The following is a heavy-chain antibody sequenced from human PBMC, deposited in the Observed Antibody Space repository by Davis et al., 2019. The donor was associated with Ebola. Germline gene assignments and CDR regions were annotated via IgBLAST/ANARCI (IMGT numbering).Heavy chain of an antibody. CDR3: VRMRRGITMSGEPDYYGFDY. J-gene: IGHJ6*02. V-gene: IGHV3-9*01. CDR2: ISWSSDRK. D-gene: IGHD1-14*01. CDR1: GFIFDDHA. Sequence: GGSLGLSCVVSGFIFDDHAMQWVRQVPGKGLEWVSGISWSSDRKVYAASVKGRFTISRDNSKNTLSLQMDSLRAEDTAVYYCVRMRRGITMSGEPDYYGFDYWGQGTTVTVSS.